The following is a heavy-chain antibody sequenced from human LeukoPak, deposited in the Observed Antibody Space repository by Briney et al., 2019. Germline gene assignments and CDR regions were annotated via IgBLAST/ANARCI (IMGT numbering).Heavy chain of an antibody. CDR3: AKDAIGQYRPYYFDH. CDR1: GFSFSSFA. V-gene: IGHV3-23*01. J-gene: IGHJ4*02. CDR2: ISGSGGST. D-gene: IGHD3-16*02. Sequence: GGSLRLSCEVSGFSFSSFAMSWVRQAAGKGLEWVSAISGSGGSTYYADSVQGRFTISRDNSKNTLYLQMNSLRAEDTAVYYCAKDAIGQYRPYYFDHWGQGTLVPVSS.